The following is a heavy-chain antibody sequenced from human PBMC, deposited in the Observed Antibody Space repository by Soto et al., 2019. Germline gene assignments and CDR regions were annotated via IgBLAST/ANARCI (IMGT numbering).Heavy chain of an antibody. CDR1: GFTFNSYS. CDR2: ITRSSSFI. V-gene: IGHV3-21*01. D-gene: IGHD4-17*01. CDR3: ARDGGLYGDYVFDY. J-gene: IGHJ4*02. Sequence: GGSLRLSCAASGFTFNSYSMNWVRQAPGKGLEWVSSITRSSSFIYYADSVKGRFTISRDNAKNSLYLQMNSLRAEDTAVYYCARDGGLYGDYVFDYWGQGTLVTVSS.